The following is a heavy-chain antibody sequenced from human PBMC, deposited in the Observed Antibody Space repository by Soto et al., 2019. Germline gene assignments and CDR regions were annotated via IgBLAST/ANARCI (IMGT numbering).Heavy chain of an antibody. CDR2: ISGSGGST. CDR3: AKAQLWFGELLAQTLFDY. D-gene: IGHD3-10*01. V-gene: IGHV3-23*01. Sequence: VSLRLSCAASGFTFSSYAMSWVRQAPGKGLEWVSAISGSGGSTYYADSVKGRFTISRDNSKNTLYLQMNSLRAEDTAVYYCAKAQLWFGELLAQTLFDYWGQGTLVT. CDR1: GFTFSSYA. J-gene: IGHJ4*02.